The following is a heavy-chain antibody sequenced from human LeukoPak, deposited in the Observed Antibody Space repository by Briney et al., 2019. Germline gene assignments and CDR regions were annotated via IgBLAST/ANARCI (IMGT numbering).Heavy chain of an antibody. CDR1: GFTFSHAW. CDR3: AKDREQHKIRATPNFDY. Sequence: PGGSLRLSCAASGFTFSHAWLSWVRQAPGKGLEWVSAISGSGGSTYYADSVKGRFTISRDNSKNTLYLQMNSLRAEDTAVYYCAKDREQHKIRATPNFDYWGQGTLVTVSS. D-gene: IGHD1/OR15-1a*01. CDR2: ISGSGGST. J-gene: IGHJ4*02. V-gene: IGHV3-23*01.